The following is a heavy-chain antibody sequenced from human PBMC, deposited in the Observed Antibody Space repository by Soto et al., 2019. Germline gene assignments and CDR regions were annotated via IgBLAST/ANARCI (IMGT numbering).Heavy chain of an antibody. CDR1: GYTFTSYD. D-gene: IGHD1-26*01. CDR3: ARVPTSGGSYYFDY. Sequence: QVQLVQSGAEVKKPGASVKVSCKASGYTFTSYDINWVRQATGQGLEWMAWMNHNSGNTGYAQKLQGRVTMTRNTSISTVYMELSSLRSEDTAVYYCARVPTSGGSYYFDYWGQGTLVTVSS. V-gene: IGHV1-8*01. J-gene: IGHJ4*02. CDR2: MNHNSGNT.